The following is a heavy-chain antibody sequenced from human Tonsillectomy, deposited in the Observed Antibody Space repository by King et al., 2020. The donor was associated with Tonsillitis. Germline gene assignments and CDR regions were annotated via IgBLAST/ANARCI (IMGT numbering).Heavy chain of an antibody. Sequence: VQLQESGPGLVKPSETLSLSCDVSGYSLTSGYFWGWLRQHPGKGLEWIASTFHSGNTHYNPSLKSRVTMSVDTSKNQFSLNLSSVTATDTAVYYCARVKTNAYRHFDFWGQGILVTVSS. V-gene: IGHV4-38-2*01. CDR3: ARVKTNAYRHFDF. D-gene: IGHD2-8*01. CDR2: TFHSGNT. J-gene: IGHJ4*02. CDR1: GYSLTSGYF.